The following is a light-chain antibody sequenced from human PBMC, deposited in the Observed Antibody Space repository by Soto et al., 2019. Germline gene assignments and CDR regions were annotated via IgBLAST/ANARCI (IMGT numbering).Light chain of an antibody. CDR2: DSS. CDR1: YDISSS. V-gene: IGKV1-9*01. J-gene: IGKJ2*01. CDR3: QQLSHYPYT. Sequence: DIQLPQSPSFLSASVEDRVTISCRASYDISSSLAWYQQEPGKPPKLLIYDSSTLQTGVPSRFTGSGSGRKFTLTISGLQVGDFATYFCQQLSHYPYTFGQGPKLEI.